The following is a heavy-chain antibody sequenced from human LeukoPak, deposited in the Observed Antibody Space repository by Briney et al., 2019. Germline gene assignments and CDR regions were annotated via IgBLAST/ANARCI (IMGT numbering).Heavy chain of an antibody. V-gene: IGHV3-30*18. CDR3: AKDRDYGDYYPTIDY. Sequence: GGSLRLSCAASGFTFGSYGMHWVRQAPGKGLEWVAVISYDGSNKYYADSVKGRFTISRDNSKNTLYLQMNSLRAEDTAVYYCAKDRDYGDYYPTIDYWGQGTLVTVSS. CDR2: ISYDGSNK. CDR1: GFTFGSYG. J-gene: IGHJ4*02. D-gene: IGHD4-17*01.